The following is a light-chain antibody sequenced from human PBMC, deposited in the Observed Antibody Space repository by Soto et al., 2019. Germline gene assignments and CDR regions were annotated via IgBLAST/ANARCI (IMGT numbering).Light chain of an antibody. V-gene: IGLV2-14*01. CDR3: SSFTSAYTFV. CDR2: KVS. CDR1: SSDVGGYEF. J-gene: IGLJ1*01. Sequence: QSALTQPASVSGSPGQSIAISCTGTSSDVGGYEFVSSYQQPPGKAPKPLISKVSNRPSGVSDRFSGSKSGNTASLTISGLQAEDEADYYCSSFTSAYTFVFGSGTKVTVL.